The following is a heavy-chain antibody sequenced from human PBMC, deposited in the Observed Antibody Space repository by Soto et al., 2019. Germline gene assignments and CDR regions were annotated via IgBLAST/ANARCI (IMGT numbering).Heavy chain of an antibody. Sequence: QVQLVQSGAEVKKPGASVKVSCKASGYTFTSYAMHWVRQAPGQRLEWMGWINAGNGNTKYSQKFQVRVTITRDTSASTAYMELRSLRSEDTAVYYCARSIVVVTAADYWGQGTLVTVSS. CDR3: ARSIVVVTAADY. CDR2: INAGNGNT. D-gene: IGHD2-21*02. CDR1: GYTFTSYA. V-gene: IGHV1-3*01. J-gene: IGHJ4*02.